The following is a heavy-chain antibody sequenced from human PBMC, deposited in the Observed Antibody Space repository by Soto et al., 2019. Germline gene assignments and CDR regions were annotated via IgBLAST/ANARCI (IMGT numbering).Heavy chain of an antibody. V-gene: IGHV3-49*03. J-gene: IGHJ4*02. CDR1: GLTLGDYA. CDR3: TRELYQLLLGVFDY. CDR2: IRSKAYGGTT. D-gene: IGHD2-2*01. Sequence: GGSLSLSCTASGLTLGDYAMSWFRQAPVKGLEWVGFIRSKAYGGTTEYAASVKGRFTISRDDSKSIAYLQMNSLKTEDTAVYYCTRELYQLLLGVFDYWGQGTLVTVSS.